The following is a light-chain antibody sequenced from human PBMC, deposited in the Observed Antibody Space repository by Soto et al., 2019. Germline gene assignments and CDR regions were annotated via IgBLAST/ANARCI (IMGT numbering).Light chain of an antibody. CDR1: SSNIGSNT. Sequence: QSVLTQPPSASGTPGQRVTISCSGGSSNIGSNTVNWYQQLPGTAPKLFIYFDNQRPSGVPDRFSGSKSGTSASLAIIGLQSDDEAEYYCAAWDDSLNGPVFGGGTKVTVL. CDR3: AAWDDSLNGPV. V-gene: IGLV1-44*01. CDR2: FDN. J-gene: IGLJ2*01.